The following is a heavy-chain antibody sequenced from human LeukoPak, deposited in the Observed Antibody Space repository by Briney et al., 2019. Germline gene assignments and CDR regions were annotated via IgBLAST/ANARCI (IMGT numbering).Heavy chain of an antibody. Sequence: PGGSLRLSCAASGFTFSSYAVSWVRQAPGKGLEWVSAISGSGGSTYYADSVKGRFTISRDNSKNTLYLQMNSLRAEDTAVYYCAKRPRKLQGTHFQHWGQGTLVTVSS. V-gene: IGHV3-23*01. CDR3: AKRPRKLQGTHFQH. D-gene: IGHD1-14*01. CDR1: GFTFSSYA. CDR2: ISGSGGST. J-gene: IGHJ1*01.